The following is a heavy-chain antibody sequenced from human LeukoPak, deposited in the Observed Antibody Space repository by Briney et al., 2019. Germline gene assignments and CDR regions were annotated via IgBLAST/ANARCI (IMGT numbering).Heavy chain of an antibody. V-gene: IGHV1-8*02. J-gene: IGHJ4*02. CDR3: ARGCIVGAHDY. D-gene: IGHD1-26*01. CDR2: MNPNSGNT. CDR1: GYTFNDYY. Sequence: GASVKVSCKASGYTFNDYYMHWVRQAPGQGLEWMGWMNPNSGNTGYAQMFQGRVIMTRNTSISTAYMELSSLRSEDTAVYYCARGCIVGAHDYWGQGTLVTVSS.